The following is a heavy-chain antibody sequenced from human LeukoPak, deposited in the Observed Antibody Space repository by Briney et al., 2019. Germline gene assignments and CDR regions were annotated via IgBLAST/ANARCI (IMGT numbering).Heavy chain of an antibody. CDR2: IYYSGAT. J-gene: IGHJ4*02. CDR3: ARRGDASGYFPEEFDY. Sequence: SETLSLTCTVSGGSISRILHYWGWIRLSPGKGLEWIGNIYYSGATHYNPSLHSRVSISVDTSKNQFSLNLYFVTAADTAVYFCARRGDASGYFPEEFDYWGQGTLVTVSS. V-gene: IGHV4-39*01. D-gene: IGHD3-22*01. CDR1: GGSISRILHY.